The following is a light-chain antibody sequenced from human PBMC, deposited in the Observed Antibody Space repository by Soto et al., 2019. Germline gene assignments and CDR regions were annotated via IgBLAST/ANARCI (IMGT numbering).Light chain of an antibody. CDR3: QQYYTTPQT. J-gene: IGKJ1*01. Sequence: DIVMTQSPDSLAVSLGERATINCKSSQSVLYSSNNKNYLAWYQQKPGQPPKLLISWASTRESGVPDRFSGSGSGTDCTLNISSLQAEDVAVYYCQQYYTTPQTFGQGTKVEI. CDR2: WAS. CDR1: QSVLYSSNNKNY. V-gene: IGKV4-1*01.